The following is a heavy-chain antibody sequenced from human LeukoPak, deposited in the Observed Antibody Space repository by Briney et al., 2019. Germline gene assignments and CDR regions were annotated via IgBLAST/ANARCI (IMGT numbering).Heavy chain of an antibody. CDR2: IYRSGTT. CDR1: GGSFSGYY. D-gene: IGHD3-22*01. Sequence: SETLSLTCAVYGGSFSGYYWSWIRQPPGKGLEWIGYIYRSGTTHYNPSLKSRVTISADRSKNQFSLRLSSMTAADTAVYYCARANYYYDSSGYYYNYYFDSWGQGALVTVSS. V-gene: IGHV4-34*01. CDR3: ARANYYYDSSGYYYNYYFDS. J-gene: IGHJ4*02.